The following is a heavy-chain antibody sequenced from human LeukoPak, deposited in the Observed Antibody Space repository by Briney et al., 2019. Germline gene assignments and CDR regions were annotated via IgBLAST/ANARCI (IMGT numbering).Heavy chain of an antibody. CDR2: INHSGST. Sequence: SETLSLTCAVYGGSFSGYYWSWIRQPPGKGLEWIGEINHSGSTNYNPSLKSRVTISVDTSKNQFSLKLSSVTAADTAVYYCALLPQRQQLGDFDYWGQGTLVTVSS. J-gene: IGHJ4*02. D-gene: IGHD6-13*01. V-gene: IGHV4-34*01. CDR1: GGSFSGYY. CDR3: ALLPQRQQLGDFDY.